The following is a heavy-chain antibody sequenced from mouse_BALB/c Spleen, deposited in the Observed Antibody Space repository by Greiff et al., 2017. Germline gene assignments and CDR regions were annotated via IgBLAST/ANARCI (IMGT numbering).Heavy chain of an antibody. CDR3: AREENYYFDY. CDR1: GYAFSSSW. CDR2: IYPGDGDT. Sequence: VQLQQSGPELVKPGASVKISCKASGYAFSSSWMNWVKQRPGQGLEWIGRIYPGDGDTNYNGKFKGKATLTADKSSSTAYMQLSSLTSVDSAVYFCAREENYYFDYWGQGTTLTVSS. V-gene: IGHV1-82*01. J-gene: IGHJ2*01.